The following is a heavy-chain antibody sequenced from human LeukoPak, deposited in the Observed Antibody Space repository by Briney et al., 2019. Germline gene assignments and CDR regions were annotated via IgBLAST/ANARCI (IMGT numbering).Heavy chain of an antibody. J-gene: IGHJ4*02. Sequence: SETLSLTCTVSRDSVTSARHYWAWFRQPPGKGLEWIGRIHYSGSTYYSPSRKSRITICGVTSKSQFSLNRTCVTAADTAVYYCTKHRDYGDKIDYWGQGTLVTVSS. D-gene: IGHD4-23*01. V-gene: IGHV4-39*01. CDR1: RDSVTSARHY. CDR2: IHYSGST. CDR3: TKHRDYGDKIDY.